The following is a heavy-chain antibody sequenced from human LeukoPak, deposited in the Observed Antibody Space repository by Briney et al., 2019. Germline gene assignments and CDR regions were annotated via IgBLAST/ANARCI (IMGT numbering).Heavy chain of an antibody. CDR2: ISSSSSYI. V-gene: IGHV3-21*01. CDR1: GFTFSSTW. CDR3: ARDMGYDFWSGYTDAFDI. J-gene: IGHJ3*02. Sequence: GGSLRLSCAASGFTFSSTWMSWVRQAPGKGLEWVSSISSSSSYIYYADSVKGRFTISRDNAKNPLYLQMNSLRAEDTAVYYCARDMGYDFWSGYTDAFDIWGQGTMVTVSS. D-gene: IGHD3-3*01.